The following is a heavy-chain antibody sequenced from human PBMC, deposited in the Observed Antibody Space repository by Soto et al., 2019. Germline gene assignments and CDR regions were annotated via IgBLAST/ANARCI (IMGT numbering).Heavy chain of an antibody. J-gene: IGHJ4*02. V-gene: IGHV3-30*18. Sequence: QVQLVEYGGGVVQPGRSLRLSCAASGLTFSAAGMHWVRQAPGKGLEWVAFIANDGRSESYADSVKGRFTMSRDNSQNRLYLQMNGLRAEATAVYYCAKDKGRTAIDYWGQGTLISVSS. CDR2: IANDGRSE. CDR3: AKDKGRTAIDY. CDR1: GLTFSAAG.